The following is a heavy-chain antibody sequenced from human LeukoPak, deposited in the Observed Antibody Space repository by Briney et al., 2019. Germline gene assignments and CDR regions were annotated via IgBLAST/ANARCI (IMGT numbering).Heavy chain of an antibody. CDR1: GYSFTTYW. CDR2: IYPGDSDT. V-gene: IGHV5-51*01. CDR3: ARLDDSSGYYSHFDY. Sequence: GESLKISCMRSGYSFTTYWVGWVRQMPGKGLEWMGVIYPGDSDTRYSPSFQGQVTISADKSISTAYLQWSSLKASDTAMYYCARLDDSSGYYSHFDYWGQGTLVTVSS. J-gene: IGHJ4*02. D-gene: IGHD3-22*01.